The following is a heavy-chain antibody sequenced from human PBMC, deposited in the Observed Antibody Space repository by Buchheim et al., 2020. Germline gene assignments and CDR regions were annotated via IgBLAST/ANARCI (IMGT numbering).Heavy chain of an antibody. Sequence: QVQLVQSGSALKRPGGSVQVSCKPSGYTLTRFALNWVRQATGQGLEWMGWMNPNSGNTGYAQKFQGRVTMTRNTSISTAYMELSSLRSEDTAVYYCARARVRVGIAAAITDYWGQGTL. CDR3: ARARVRVGIAAAITDY. CDR1: GYTLTRFA. D-gene: IGHD6-13*01. J-gene: IGHJ4*02. V-gene: IGHV1-8*01. CDR2: MNPNSGNT.